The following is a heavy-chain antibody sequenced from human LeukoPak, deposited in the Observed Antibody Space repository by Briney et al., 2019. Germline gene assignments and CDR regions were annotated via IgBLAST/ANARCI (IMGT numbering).Heavy chain of an antibody. Sequence: EASVKVSCKASGGTFSSYAISWVRQAPGQGLEWMGGIIPIFGTANYAQKFQGRVTITADESTSTAYMELRSLRSEDTAVYYCARESPREVVTTYYFDYWGQGTLVTVSS. V-gene: IGHV1-69*13. CDR2: IIPIFGTA. CDR3: ARESPREVVTTYYFDY. CDR1: GGTFSSYA. D-gene: IGHD3-22*01. J-gene: IGHJ4*02.